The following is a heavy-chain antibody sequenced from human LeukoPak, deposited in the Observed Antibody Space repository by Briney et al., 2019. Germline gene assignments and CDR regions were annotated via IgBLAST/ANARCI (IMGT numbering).Heavy chain of an antibody. V-gene: IGHV3-15*01. CDR1: GFTFSSYS. CDR3: TTDGLVVVAATPLDY. D-gene: IGHD2-15*01. Sequence: GGSLRLSCAASGFTFSSYSMNWVRQAPGKGLEWVGRIKSKTDGGTTDYAAPVKGRFTISRDDSKNTLYLQMNSLKTEDTAVYYCTTDGLVVVAATPLDYWGQGTLVTVSS. J-gene: IGHJ4*02. CDR2: IKSKTDGGTT.